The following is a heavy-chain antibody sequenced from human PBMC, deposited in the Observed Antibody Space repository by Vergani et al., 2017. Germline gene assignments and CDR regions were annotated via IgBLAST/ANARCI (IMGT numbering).Heavy chain of an antibody. Sequence: QVQLVQSGTEVKKPGASVKVSCKASGYTLNGYYIHWVRQAPGQGLEYMGWIDPNSDGTNYAQKFQGRVTMTRDTSISTAYMELSRLRSDDTAVYYCARGWSGYSTSWYFDFWGQGTLVTVSS. V-gene: IGHV1-2*02. D-gene: IGHD6-13*01. CDR2: IDPNSDGT. J-gene: IGHJ4*02. CDR3: ARGWSGYSTSWYFDF. CDR1: GYTLNGYY.